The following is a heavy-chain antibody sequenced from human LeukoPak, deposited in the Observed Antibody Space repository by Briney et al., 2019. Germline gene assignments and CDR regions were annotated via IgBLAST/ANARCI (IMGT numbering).Heavy chain of an antibody. V-gene: IGHV4-59*01. Sequence: SETLSLTCTVSGASISTYYWCWVRQPPGKVLEWIGYVHYSGSANYSPSLKSRVTMSTDTSKNHFSLKLTSVTTADTAVYYCAGFGTYGANWFDPWGQGTLVTVSS. CDR2: VHYSGSA. CDR3: AGFGTYGANWFDP. D-gene: IGHD1/OR15-1a*01. J-gene: IGHJ5*02. CDR1: GASISTYY.